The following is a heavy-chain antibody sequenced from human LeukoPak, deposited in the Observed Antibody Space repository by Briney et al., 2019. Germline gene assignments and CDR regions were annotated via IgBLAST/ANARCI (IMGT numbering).Heavy chain of an antibody. CDR1: GFTFSNCG. CDR3: AKTAVAGTNYYYMDV. Sequence: GGSLRLSCAASGFTFSNCGMHWVRQAPGKGLEWVAFIRYDGSNKFYADSVKGRFTISRDNSKNTLYVQMNTLRAEDTAVYYCAKTAVAGTNYYYMDVWGKGTTVTVSS. J-gene: IGHJ6*03. CDR2: IRYDGSNK. V-gene: IGHV3-30*02. D-gene: IGHD6-19*01.